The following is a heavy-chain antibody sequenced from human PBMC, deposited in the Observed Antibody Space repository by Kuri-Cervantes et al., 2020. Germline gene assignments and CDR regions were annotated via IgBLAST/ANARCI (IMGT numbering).Heavy chain of an antibody. D-gene: IGHD6-19*01. J-gene: IGHJ5*02. Sequence: GGSLRLSCAASGXPFSSYSMNWVRXAPGKGXEWVSXISSSSSYIYYADSVKGRFTISRDNAKNSLYLQMNSLRAEDTAXYYCAREGLXQGFDPWGQGTLVTVSS. CDR1: GXPFSSYS. CDR2: ISSSSSYI. V-gene: IGHV3-21*01. CDR3: AREGLXQGFDP.